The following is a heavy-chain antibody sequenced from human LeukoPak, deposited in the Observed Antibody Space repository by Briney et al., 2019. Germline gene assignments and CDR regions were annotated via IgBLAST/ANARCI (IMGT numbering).Heavy chain of an antibody. CDR3: ARGLYNYYYYYMDV. Sequence: PGGSLRLSCAASGFTFSSYSMNWVRQAPGKGLEYVSAISSNGGSTYYANSVKGRFTISRDNSENTLYLQMGSLRAEDMAVYYCARGLYNYYYYYMDVWGKGTTVTISS. V-gene: IGHV3-64*01. CDR1: GFTFSSYS. J-gene: IGHJ6*03. D-gene: IGHD2-15*01. CDR2: ISSNGGST.